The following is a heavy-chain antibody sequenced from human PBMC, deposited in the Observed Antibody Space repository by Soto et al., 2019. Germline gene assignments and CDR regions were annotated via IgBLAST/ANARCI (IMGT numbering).Heavy chain of an antibody. J-gene: IGHJ4*02. D-gene: IGHD3-3*01. CDR2: VYHTGRT. V-gene: IGHV4-61*01. CDR1: GGSFKSGSYS. CDR3: ARDFAYVDS. Sequence: QVQLQESGPGLVKPSETLSLTCTVSGGSFKSGSYSWSWIRQPPGKGLEWIGYVYHTGRTSYNPSRTSRVSISMDTSENQFSLNLDSVTADDTAVYFCARDFAYVDSWGQGTLVTVSS.